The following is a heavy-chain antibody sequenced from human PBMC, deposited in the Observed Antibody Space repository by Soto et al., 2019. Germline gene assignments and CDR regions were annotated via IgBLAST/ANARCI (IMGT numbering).Heavy chain of an antibody. CDR1: GFTFSSYS. D-gene: IGHD6-19*01. V-gene: IGHV3-21*01. CDR3: ARDYGAAVAGYYYYYGMDV. Sequence: GGSLRLSCAASGFTFSSYSMNWVRQAPGKGLEWVSSISSSSSYIYYADSVKGRFTISRDNAKNSLYLQMNSLRAEDTAVYYCARDYGAAVAGYYYYYGMDVWGQGTMVTVSS. CDR2: ISSSSSYI. J-gene: IGHJ6*02.